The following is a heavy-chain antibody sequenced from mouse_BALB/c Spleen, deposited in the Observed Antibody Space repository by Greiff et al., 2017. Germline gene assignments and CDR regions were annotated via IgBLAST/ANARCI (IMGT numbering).Heavy chain of an antibody. Sequence: VKLQQSGAELVKPGASVKLSCKASGYTFTSYWMHWVKQRPGQGLEWIGEINPSNGRTNYNEKFKSKATLTVDKSASTAYMQLSSLTSEDSAVYYCARKGYDVGDYWGQGTSVTVSS. D-gene: IGHD2-14*01. CDR3: ARKGYDVGDY. CDR1: GYTFTSYW. V-gene: IGHV1S81*02. J-gene: IGHJ4*01. CDR2: INPSNGRT.